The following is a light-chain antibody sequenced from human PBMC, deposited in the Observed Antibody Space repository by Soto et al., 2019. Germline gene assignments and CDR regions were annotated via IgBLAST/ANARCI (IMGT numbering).Light chain of an antibody. V-gene: IGLV2-23*02. J-gene: IGLJ1*01. CDR1: SSDVGSDNL. CDR2: EVS. Sequence: QSVLTQPASVSGSPGQSITISCTGTSSDVGSDNLASWYQQHPGKAPKFIMYEVSQRPAGVSYRFSGSKSGNTAYLTISGLQAEDEADYYCCSYAGSITYVFGTGTKLTVL. CDR3: CSYAGSITYV.